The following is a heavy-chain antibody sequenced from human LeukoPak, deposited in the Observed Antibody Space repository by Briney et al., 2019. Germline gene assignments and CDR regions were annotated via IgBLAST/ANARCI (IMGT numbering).Heavy chain of an antibody. V-gene: IGHV4-39*01. J-gene: IGHJ5*01. Sequence: PSETLSLTCNVSGGSISGSRRYWGWVRQPPGGGLGGIGSFRYIGTTYYNPSLQSRLTISVDNSQNQFSLKLKSVTAPDTSMYYCTRQLSWASDTGDSWGQGTLVTVSS. CDR2: FRYIGTT. CDR3: TRQLSWASDTGDS. CDR1: GGSISGSRRY. D-gene: IGHD6-13*01.